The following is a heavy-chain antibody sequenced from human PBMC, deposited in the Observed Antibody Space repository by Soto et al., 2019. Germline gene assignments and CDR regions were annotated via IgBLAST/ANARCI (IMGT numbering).Heavy chain of an antibody. CDR2: ISYDGSNK. J-gene: IGHJ4*02. CDR3: AKAHDYSDYYNYFDY. D-gene: IGHD4-17*01. CDR1: GFTFSSYG. Sequence: QVQLVESGGGVVQPGRSLRLSCAASGFTFSSYGMHWVRQAPGKGLEWVAVISYDGSNKYYADSVKGRFTISRDNSKNTLYLQMNSLRAEDTAVYYCAKAHDYSDYYNYFDYWGQGTLVTVSS. V-gene: IGHV3-30*18.